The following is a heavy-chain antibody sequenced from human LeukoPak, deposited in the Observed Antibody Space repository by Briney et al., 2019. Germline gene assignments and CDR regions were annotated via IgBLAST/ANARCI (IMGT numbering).Heavy chain of an antibody. CDR1: GYTFSNFA. D-gene: IGHD3-9*01. V-gene: IGHV7-4-1*02. CDR3: AREGEADILTGYEFDY. Sequence: ASVKVSCKASGYTFSNFALNWVRQAPGQGLEWMGWINTNTGNPTYAQGFTGRFVFSLDTSVSTAYPQISSLKAEDTAVYYCAREGEADILTGYEFDYWGQGSLVTVSS. CDR2: INTNTGNP. J-gene: IGHJ4*02.